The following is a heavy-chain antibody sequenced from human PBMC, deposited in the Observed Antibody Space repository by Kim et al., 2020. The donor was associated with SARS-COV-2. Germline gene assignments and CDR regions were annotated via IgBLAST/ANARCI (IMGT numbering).Heavy chain of an antibody. CDR2: ISYDGSNK. Sequence: GGSLRLSCAASGFTFSSYAMHWVRQAPGKGLEWVAVISYDGSNKYYADSVKGRFTISRDNSKNTLYLQMNSLRAEDTAVCYCAREMVRGVPWGYFDYWGQGTLVTVSS. CDR1: GFTFSSYA. CDR3: AREMVRGVPWGYFDY. D-gene: IGHD3-10*01. J-gene: IGHJ4*02. V-gene: IGHV3-30*04.